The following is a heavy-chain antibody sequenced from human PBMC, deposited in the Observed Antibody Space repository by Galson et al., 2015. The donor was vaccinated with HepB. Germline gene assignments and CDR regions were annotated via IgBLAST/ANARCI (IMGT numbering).Heavy chain of an antibody. CDR2: INPNSGGT. Sequence: SVKVSCKASGYTFTGYYMHWVRQAPGQGLEWMGWINPNSGGTNYAQKFQGWVTMTRDTSISTAYMELSRLRSDDTAVYYCARERAAAGTRPRGALGYWGQGTLVTVSS. V-gene: IGHV1-2*04. J-gene: IGHJ4*02. CDR3: ARERAAAGTRPRGALGY. CDR1: GYTFTGYY. D-gene: IGHD6-13*01.